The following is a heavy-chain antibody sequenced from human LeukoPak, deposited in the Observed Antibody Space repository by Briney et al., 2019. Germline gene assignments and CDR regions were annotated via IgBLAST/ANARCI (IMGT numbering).Heavy chain of an antibody. Sequence: GGSLRLSCAASGFTFSSYAMSWVRQAPGKGLEWVSAISGSGGSTYYADSVKGRFTISRDNSKNTLYLQMNSLRAEDTAVYYCARGNYGSGSLRGYSDYWGQGTLVTVSS. V-gene: IGHV3-23*01. CDR3: ARGNYGSGSLRGYSDY. CDR2: ISGSGGST. D-gene: IGHD3-10*01. J-gene: IGHJ4*02. CDR1: GFTFSSYA.